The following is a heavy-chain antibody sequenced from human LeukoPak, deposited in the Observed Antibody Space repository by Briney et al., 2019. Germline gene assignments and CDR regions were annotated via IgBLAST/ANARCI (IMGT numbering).Heavy chain of an antibody. J-gene: IGHJ4*02. CDR3: ARDLSGSYNMRGFDY. D-gene: IGHD1-26*01. V-gene: IGHV1-2*02. CDR2: INPNSGGT. Sequence: ASVKVSCKASGYTFTGYYMHWVRQATGQGLEWMGWINPNSGGTNYAQKFQGRVTMTRDTSISTAYMELSRLRSDDTAVYYCARDLSGSYNMRGFDYWGQGTLVTVSS. CDR1: GYTFTGYY.